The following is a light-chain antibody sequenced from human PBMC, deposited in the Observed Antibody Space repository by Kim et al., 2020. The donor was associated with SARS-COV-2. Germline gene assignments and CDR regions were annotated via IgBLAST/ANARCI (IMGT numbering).Light chain of an antibody. Sequence: SYELTQPPSVSVSPGQTAYITCSGDKLGDKYACWYQQRPGQSPVLVIHEDSQRPSGIPERFSGSKSGDTATLTSGGAQAMDEADYYCQAWDSTTVIFGGGTQLTVL. CDR3: QAWDSTTVI. CDR1: KLGDKY. V-gene: IGLV3-1*01. CDR2: EDS. J-gene: IGLJ2*01.